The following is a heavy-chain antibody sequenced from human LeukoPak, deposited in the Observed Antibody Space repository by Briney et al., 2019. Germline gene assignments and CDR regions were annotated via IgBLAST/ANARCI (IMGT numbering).Heavy chain of an antibody. CDR1: GYTFTGYY. V-gene: IGHV1-2*02. J-gene: IGHJ3*02. CDR2: VNPNSGGT. Sequence: GASVKVSCKASGYTFTGYYMHWVRQATGQGLEWMGWVNPNSGGTNYAQKFQCRVTMTRDTSISTAYMELSRLRSDDTAVYYCARAERTDAFDIWGQGTMVTVSS. CDR3: ARAERTDAFDI. D-gene: IGHD1-14*01.